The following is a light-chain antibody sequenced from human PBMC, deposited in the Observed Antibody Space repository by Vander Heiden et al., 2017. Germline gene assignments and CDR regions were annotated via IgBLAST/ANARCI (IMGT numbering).Light chain of an antibody. V-gene: IGKV3-20*01. CDR2: GAS. CDR3: QQYCSSQPWT. CDR1: QSVSSSC. Sequence: EIVLTQSPGTPSLSPGERATLTCRASQSVSSSCLAWYQQKPGQAPRLLIYGASSRATGIPDRFSGSGSGTDFTLTISRREPEDFAVYYCQQYCSSQPWTFGQGTKVEIK. J-gene: IGKJ1*01.